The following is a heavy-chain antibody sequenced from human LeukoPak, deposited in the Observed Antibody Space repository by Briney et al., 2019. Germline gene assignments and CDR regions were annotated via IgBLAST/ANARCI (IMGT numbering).Heavy chain of an antibody. CDR3: ARGYCSNTSCYPNWLDP. Sequence: GGSLRLSCAASGFTFSNYWMSWVRQAPGKGLEWVANIKQDGSDKYYVDSVKGRFTISRDNAKNSLYLQMNSLRAEDTAVYYCARGYCSNTSCYPNWLDPWGQGTLVTVSS. CDR1: GFTFSNYW. CDR2: IKQDGSDK. J-gene: IGHJ5*02. D-gene: IGHD2-2*01. V-gene: IGHV3-7*01.